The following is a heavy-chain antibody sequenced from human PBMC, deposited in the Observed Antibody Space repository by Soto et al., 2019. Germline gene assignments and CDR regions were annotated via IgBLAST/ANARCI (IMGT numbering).Heavy chain of an antibody. Sequence: QVQLVESGGGVVQPGRSLRLSCAASGFTFSSYGMHWVRQAPGKGLEWVAVISYDGSNKYYADSVKGRFTISRDNSENTLYLQMNSLRAEDTAVYYCARGLDYDILTGYSVPEYWGQGTLVTVSS. CDR3: ARGLDYDILTGYSVPEY. V-gene: IGHV3-30*03. J-gene: IGHJ4*02. D-gene: IGHD3-9*01. CDR1: GFTFSSYG. CDR2: ISYDGSNK.